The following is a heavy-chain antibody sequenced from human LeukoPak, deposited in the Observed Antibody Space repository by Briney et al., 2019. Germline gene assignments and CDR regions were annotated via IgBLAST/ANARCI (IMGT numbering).Heavy chain of an antibody. J-gene: IGHJ6*03. CDR3: AADGPSGYYNMDV. CDR1: GFTFTSSA. D-gene: IGHD6-25*01. CDR2: IVVGSGNT. V-gene: IGHV1-58*02. Sequence: SVKVSCKASGFTFTSSAMQWVRQARGQRLEWIGWIVVGSGNTNYAQKFQERVTITRDMSTSTAYMELSSLRSEDTAVYYCAADGPSGYYNMDVWGKGTTVTVSS.